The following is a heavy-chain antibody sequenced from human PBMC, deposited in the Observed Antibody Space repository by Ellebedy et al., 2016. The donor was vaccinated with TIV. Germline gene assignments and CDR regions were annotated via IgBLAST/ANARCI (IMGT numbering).Heavy chain of an antibody. D-gene: IGHD3-3*01. Sequence: GESLKISCAASGFIFSSYAMSWVRQAPGKGLEWLSAINSDGASTYYTDSVKGRFTISRDNSKNTLFLQMNSLRADDTAVYYCANRAQDFGVVIHFDYWGQGTLVTVSS. V-gene: IGHV3-23*01. CDR2: INSDGAST. CDR1: GFIFSSYA. J-gene: IGHJ4*02. CDR3: ANRAQDFGVVIHFDY.